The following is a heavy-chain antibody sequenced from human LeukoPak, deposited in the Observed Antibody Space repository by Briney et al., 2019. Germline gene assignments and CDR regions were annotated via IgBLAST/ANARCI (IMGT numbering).Heavy chain of an antibody. D-gene: IGHD1-26*01. V-gene: IGHV4-34*01. CDR2: INHSGST. J-gene: IGHJ4*02. CDR1: GGSFSGYY. CDR3: ARLSGSYRPRDY. Sequence: PSETLSLTCAVYGGSFSGYYWSWIRQPPGKGLEWIGEINHSGSTNYNPSLKSRVTKSVDTSKNQFSLKLSSVTAADTAVYYCARLSGSYRPRDYWGQGTLVTVSS.